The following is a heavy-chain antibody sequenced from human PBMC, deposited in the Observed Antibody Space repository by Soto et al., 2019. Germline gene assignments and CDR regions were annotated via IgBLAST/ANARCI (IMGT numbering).Heavy chain of an antibody. Sequence: GESLKISCKGSGYSFISYWIGWARQMPGKGLEWMGIIYPGDSDTRYSPSFQGQVTISADKSISTAYLQWSSLKASDTAMYYCARLGGWGHCSNTRCYTFDYWGQGTPVTVSS. J-gene: IGHJ4*02. CDR1: GYSFISYW. CDR2: IYPGDSDT. D-gene: IGHD2-2*02. CDR3: ARLGGWGHCSNTRCYTFDY. V-gene: IGHV5-51*01.